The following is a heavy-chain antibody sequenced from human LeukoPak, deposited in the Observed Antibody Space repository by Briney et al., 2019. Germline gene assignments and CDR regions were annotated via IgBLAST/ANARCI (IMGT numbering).Heavy chain of an antibody. Sequence: GGSLRLSCAASGFTFSDYYMSWIRQAPGKGLEWVSYIGSSGSTIYYADSVKGRFTISRDNSKNTLYLQMNSLRAEDTAVYYCASSGMYYDFWSGYYRDCWGQGTLVTVSS. CDR3: ASSGMYYDFWSGYYRDC. D-gene: IGHD3-3*01. V-gene: IGHV3-11*04. CDR1: GFTFSDYY. J-gene: IGHJ4*02. CDR2: IGSSGSTI.